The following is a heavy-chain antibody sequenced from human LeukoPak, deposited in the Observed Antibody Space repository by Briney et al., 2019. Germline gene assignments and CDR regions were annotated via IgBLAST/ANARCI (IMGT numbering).Heavy chain of an antibody. CDR1: GGTFSSYA. Sequence: GASVKVSCKASGGTFSSYAISWVRQAPGQGLEWMGGIIPIFGTANYAQKFQGRVTITTDESTSTAYMELSSLRSEDTAVYYCAREAPGYSSSLGYWGQGTLVTVSS. J-gene: IGHJ4*02. CDR3: AREAPGYSSSLGY. V-gene: IGHV1-69*05. D-gene: IGHD6-6*01. CDR2: IIPIFGTA.